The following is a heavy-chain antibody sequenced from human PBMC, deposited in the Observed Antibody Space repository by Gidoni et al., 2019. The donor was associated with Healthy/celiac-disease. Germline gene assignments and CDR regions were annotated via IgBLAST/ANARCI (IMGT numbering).Heavy chain of an antibody. J-gene: IGHJ4*02. D-gene: IGHD3-3*01. CDR1: GYTSTSYG. CDR2: ISAYNGNT. CDR3: ARASGVVDYDFWSDPDY. V-gene: IGHV1-18*01. Sequence: QVQLVQSGAEVKKPGASVKVSCKASGYTSTSYGISWVRQAPGQGLEWMGWISAYNGNTNYAQKLQGRVTMTTDTSTSTAYMELRSLRSDDTAVYYCARASGVVDYDFWSDPDYWGQGTLVTVSS.